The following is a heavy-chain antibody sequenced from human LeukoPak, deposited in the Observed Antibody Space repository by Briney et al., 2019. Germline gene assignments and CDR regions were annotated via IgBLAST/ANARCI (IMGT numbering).Heavy chain of an antibody. Sequence: PGGSLRLSCAASGFTFSSYGMHWVRQAPGKGLEWVAVISYDGSNKYYADSVKGRFTISRDNSKNTLYLQMNSLRAEDTAVYYCAKEGYCGGDCPADYWGQGTLVTVSS. J-gene: IGHJ4*02. D-gene: IGHD2-21*02. V-gene: IGHV3-30*18. CDR3: AKEGYCGGDCPADY. CDR1: GFTFSSYG. CDR2: ISYDGSNK.